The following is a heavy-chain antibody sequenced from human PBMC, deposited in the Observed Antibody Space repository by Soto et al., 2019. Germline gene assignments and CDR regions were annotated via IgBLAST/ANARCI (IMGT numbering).Heavy chain of an antibody. CDR3: AKEGSLDLRYFDWLPHRGYYYYGMDV. CDR1: GFTFSSYA. J-gene: IGHJ6*02. V-gene: IGHV3-23*01. Sequence: EVQLLESGGGLVQPGGSLRLSCAASGFTFSSYAMSWVRQAPGKGLEWVSAISGSGGSTYYADSVKGRFTISRDNSKNTLYLQMNSLRAEDTAVYYCAKEGSLDLRYFDWLPHRGYYYYGMDVWGQGTTVTVSS. D-gene: IGHD3-9*01. CDR2: ISGSGGST.